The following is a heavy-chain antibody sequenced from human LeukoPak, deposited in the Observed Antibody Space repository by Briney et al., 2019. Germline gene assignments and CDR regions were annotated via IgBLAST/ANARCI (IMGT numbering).Heavy chain of an antibody. V-gene: IGHV3-23*01. CDR3: AKDTYSSSPYYFDY. Sequence: GGSLRLSCAAAGFTFNNYAMSWVRQAPGKGLKWVSGISSGGSTYYADSVKGRFAISRDNSKNTLFLQMNSLRAEDTAVYYCAKDTYSSSPYYFDYWGQGTLVTVSS. CDR1: GFTFNNYA. J-gene: IGHJ4*02. CDR2: ISSGGST. D-gene: IGHD6-6*01.